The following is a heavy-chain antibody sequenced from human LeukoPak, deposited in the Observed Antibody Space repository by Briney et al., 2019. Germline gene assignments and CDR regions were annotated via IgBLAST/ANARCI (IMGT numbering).Heavy chain of an antibody. CDR2: ISSNGSTM. CDR1: GLTFSSYG. Sequence: PGGSLRLSCAASGLTFSSYGMSWVLQAPGKGLEWVSYISSNGSTMYYANSVKGRFTISRDNAKNSLYLQMNSLRVEDTAVYYCARGNIRGYSYGFDSWGQGTLVTVSS. CDR3: ARGNIRGYSYGFDS. D-gene: IGHD5-18*01. J-gene: IGHJ4*02. V-gene: IGHV3-48*03.